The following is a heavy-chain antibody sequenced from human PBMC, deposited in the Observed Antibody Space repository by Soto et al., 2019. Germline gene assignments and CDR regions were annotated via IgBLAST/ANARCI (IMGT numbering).Heavy chain of an antibody. CDR3: ARGSSGDTAMVYWFDP. D-gene: IGHD5-18*01. Sequence: ASVKVSCKASGYTFTGYYMHWVRQAPGQGLEWMGWINPNSGGTNYAQKFQGWVTMTRDTSISTAYMELSRLRSDDMAVYYCARGSSGDTAMVYWFDPWGQGTLVTVSS. CDR2: INPNSGGT. J-gene: IGHJ5*02. V-gene: IGHV1-2*04. CDR1: GYTFTGYY.